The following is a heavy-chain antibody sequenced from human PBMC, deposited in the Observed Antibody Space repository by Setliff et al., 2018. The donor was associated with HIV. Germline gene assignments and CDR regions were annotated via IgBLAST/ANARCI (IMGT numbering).Heavy chain of an antibody. CDR1: GYNFNNYW. CDR3: ARPGGTGPPAVFDY. Sequence: PGESLKISCKGSGYNFNNYWIAWVRHMPGKGPEWMGAIYAGNFDTYYSPHFQGQVTSSADRSTAYLQWSSLKASDTAMYYCARPGGTGPPAVFDYWGQGTLVTVSS. J-gene: IGHJ4*02. CDR2: IYAGNFDT. V-gene: IGHV5-51*01.